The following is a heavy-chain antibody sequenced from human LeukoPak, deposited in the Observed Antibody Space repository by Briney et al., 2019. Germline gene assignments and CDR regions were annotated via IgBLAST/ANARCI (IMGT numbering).Heavy chain of an antibody. Sequence: RSGGSLRLSCAASGFTFSNYWMSWVRQAPGKGLEWVANIKGDGSSKYYMDSVKGRFTISRDNAKSSLYLQMNTLRAEDTAVYYCATSHDSSGNDWGQGTLVTVSS. J-gene: IGHJ4*02. CDR1: GFTFSNYW. D-gene: IGHD3-22*01. CDR3: ATSHDSSGND. CDR2: IKGDGSSK. V-gene: IGHV3-7*03.